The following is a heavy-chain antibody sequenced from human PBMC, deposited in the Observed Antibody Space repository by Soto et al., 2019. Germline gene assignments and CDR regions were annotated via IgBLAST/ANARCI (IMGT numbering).Heavy chain of an antibody. CDR2: IYYSGST. CDR1: CGSISSGGYY. D-gene: IGHD4-17*01. V-gene: IGHV4-31*03. J-gene: IGHJ4*02. Sequence: PSETLSLTCTVSCGSISSGGYYWSWIRQHPGKGLEWIGYIYYSGSTYYNPSLRSRVTISVDTSKNQFSLKLSSVTAADTAVYYCARGLEGNDYGDLYYFDYWGQGTLVTVPQ. CDR3: ARGLEGNDYGDLYYFDY.